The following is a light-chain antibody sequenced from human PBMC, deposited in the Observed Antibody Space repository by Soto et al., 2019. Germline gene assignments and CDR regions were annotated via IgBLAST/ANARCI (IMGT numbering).Light chain of an antibody. CDR3: SSYTSSSTL. V-gene: IGLV2-14*01. Sequence: QSALTQPASVSGSPGQSITISCTGTSSDVGGYNYVSWYQQHPGKAPKLMISDVSNRPSGVSNRFSGPKSGNTASLTISGLQAEDEADYYCSSYTSSSTLFGGGTQLTVL. J-gene: IGLJ7*01. CDR1: SSDVGGYNY. CDR2: DVS.